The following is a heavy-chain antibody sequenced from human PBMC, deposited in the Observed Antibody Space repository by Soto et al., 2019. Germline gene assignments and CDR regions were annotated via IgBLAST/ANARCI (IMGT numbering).Heavy chain of an antibody. Sequence: EVQLVESGGGLVQPGGSLRLSCAASGFTFSTYSMDWVRQAPGKGLEWVSYISSSSSTIYYADSVKGRFTISRDNAKNSLFLQMNSLRDEDTAVYYCARGTETSYSCPDYWGQGTLVTVSS. J-gene: IGHJ4*02. CDR3: ARGTETSYSCPDY. CDR2: ISSSSSTI. D-gene: IGHD2-2*01. V-gene: IGHV3-48*02. CDR1: GFTFSTYS.